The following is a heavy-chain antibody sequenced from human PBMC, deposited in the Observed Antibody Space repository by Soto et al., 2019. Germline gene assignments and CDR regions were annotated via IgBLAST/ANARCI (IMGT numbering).Heavy chain of an antibody. Sequence: QVQPVQSGVEVKKPGSSVRVSCKASGDTFKNSVISWVRQAPGQGLEWMGGTIPLFGTTDYAQKFQGRLTITTDESTTTAYMEVSRLTSEDTAVYYCVAELDFGKLSVVWGQGTTVIVSS. J-gene: IGHJ6*02. V-gene: IGHV1-69*01. CDR2: TIPLFGTT. CDR1: GDTFKNSV. CDR3: VAELDFGKLSVV. D-gene: IGHD3-10*01.